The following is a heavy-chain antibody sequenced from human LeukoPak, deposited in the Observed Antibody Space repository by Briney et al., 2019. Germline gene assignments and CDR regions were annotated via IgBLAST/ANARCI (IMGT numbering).Heavy chain of an antibody. V-gene: IGHV1-69*06. CDR2: IIPIFGTA. CDR3: ARGFPYYYGSGSSYYYYYYGMDV. D-gene: IGHD3-10*01. J-gene: IGHJ6*04. Sequence: SVKVSCKASGGTFSSYAISWVRQAPGQGLEWMGGIIPIFGTANYAQKFQGRVTITADKSTSTAYMALSSLRSEDTAVYYCARGFPYYYGSGSSYYYYYYGMDVWGKGTTVTVSS. CDR1: GGTFSSYA.